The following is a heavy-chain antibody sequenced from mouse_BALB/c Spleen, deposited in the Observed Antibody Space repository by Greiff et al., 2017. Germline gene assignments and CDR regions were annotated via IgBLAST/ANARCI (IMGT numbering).Heavy chain of an antibody. CDR1: GFTFSSFG. CDR2: ISSGSSTI. Sequence: EVQGVESGGGLVQPGGSRKLSCAASGFTFSSFGMHWVRQAPEKGLEWVAYISSGSSTIYYADTVKGRFTISRDNPKNTLFLQMTSLRSEDTAMYYCARFDGYYPAYWGQGTTLTVSS. CDR3: ARFDGYYPAY. V-gene: IGHV5-17*02. J-gene: IGHJ2*01. D-gene: IGHD2-3*01.